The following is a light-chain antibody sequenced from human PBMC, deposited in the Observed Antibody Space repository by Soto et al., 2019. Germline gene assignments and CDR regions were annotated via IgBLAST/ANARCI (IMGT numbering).Light chain of an antibody. J-gene: IGKJ1*01. Sequence: EIVMTQSPATLSVSPGETATLSCWSSQSLRSILAWYQQKPGQAPRLLIYGASTRVTGTPARFSGSGSGTEFTLTISRLQSEDFAVYYCQQYSQWPPWTFGQGTKVEIK. CDR3: QQYSQWPPWT. CDR1: QSLRSI. V-gene: IGKV3-15*01. CDR2: GAS.